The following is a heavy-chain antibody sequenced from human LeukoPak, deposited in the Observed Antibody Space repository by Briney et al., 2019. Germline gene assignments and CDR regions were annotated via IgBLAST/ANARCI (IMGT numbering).Heavy chain of an antibody. V-gene: IGHV2-5*02. CDR2: VYWDDDK. CDR1: GFSLSTSGVG. Sequence: SGPTLVKPTQTLTLTCTFSGFSLSTSGVGVSWIRQPPGKALEWLALVYWDDDKRYSPSLKSRLTISKDTSKNQVVLTLTNMDPVDTATYFCSHSSSLGAPTEYNYFGPWGQGILVTVSS. J-gene: IGHJ5*02. D-gene: IGHD3-16*01. CDR3: SHSSSLGAPTEYNYFGP.